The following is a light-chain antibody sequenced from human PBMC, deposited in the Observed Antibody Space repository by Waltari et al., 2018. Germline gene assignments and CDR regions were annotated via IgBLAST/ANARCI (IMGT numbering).Light chain of an antibody. Sequence: DTQMTQSPSSLSASVGDRVTITCRASQSISSYLNWYQQKPGKAPNLLFYAASSLQSGVPSRFSGSGSGTDFTLTISSLQPEDFATYDCQQSYSTPWTFGQGTKVEIK. CDR3: QQSYSTPWT. CDR2: AAS. J-gene: IGKJ1*01. V-gene: IGKV1-39*01. CDR1: QSISSY.